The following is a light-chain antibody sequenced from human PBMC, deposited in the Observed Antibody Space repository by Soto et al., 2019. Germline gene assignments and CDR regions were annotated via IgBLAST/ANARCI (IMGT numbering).Light chain of an antibody. CDR3: ASWDNDLNGPI. Sequence: QSVLTQPPSASGTPGQRVSISCSGSASNVGSTYVFWYQQVPGTAPTLLIYKNNQRPSGVSDRFSGSKSGTSASLAISGLRVDDEAGYDCASWDNDLNGPIFGGGTKLTVL. J-gene: IGLJ2*01. CDR2: KNN. V-gene: IGLV1-47*01. CDR1: ASNVGSTY.